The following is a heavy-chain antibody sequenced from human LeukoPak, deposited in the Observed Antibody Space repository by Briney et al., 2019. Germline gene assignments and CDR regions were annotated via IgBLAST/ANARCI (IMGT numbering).Heavy chain of an antibody. V-gene: IGHV3-20*04. D-gene: IGHD6-13*01. Sequence: GGSLRLSCAASGFTFDDHGMSWVRQAPGKGLEWVSGIKWDGGSTYYADSVKGRFTISRDNSKNTLYLQMNSLRAEDTAVYYCAAQRSSWDYYYYYYMDVWGKGTTVTVSS. J-gene: IGHJ6*03. CDR1: GFTFDDHG. CDR2: IKWDGGST. CDR3: AAQRSSWDYYYYYYMDV.